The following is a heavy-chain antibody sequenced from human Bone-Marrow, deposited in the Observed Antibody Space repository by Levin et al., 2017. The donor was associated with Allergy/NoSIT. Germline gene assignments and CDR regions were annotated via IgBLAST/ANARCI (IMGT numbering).Heavy chain of an antibody. CDR3: AKYQGIAISWEVSLVS. J-gene: IGHJ5*02. Sequence: GGSLRLSCVASGFTFTSYAMNWVRQAPGKGLEWVSVISGSGDRTDYADSVKGRFTISRDNSKNTLFLQMNSLRAEDTAVYYCAKYQGIAISWEVSLVSWGQGSLVTVSS. D-gene: IGHD1-26*01. CDR1: GFTFTSYA. V-gene: IGHV3-23*01. CDR2: ISGSGDRT.